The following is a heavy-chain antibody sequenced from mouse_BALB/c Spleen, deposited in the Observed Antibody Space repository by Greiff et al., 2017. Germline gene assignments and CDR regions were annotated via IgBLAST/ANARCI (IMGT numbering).Heavy chain of an antibody. D-gene: IGHD1-1*01. Sequence: DVKLQESGPGLVKPSQSLSLTCTVTGYSITSDYAWNWIRQFPGNKLEWMGYISYSGSTSYNPSLKSRISITRDTSKNQFFLQLNSVTTEDTATYYCARHYGSSHWYFDVWGAGTTVTVSS. CDR2: ISYSGST. J-gene: IGHJ1*01. CDR3: ARHYGSSHWYFDV. CDR1: GYSITSDYA. V-gene: IGHV3-2*02.